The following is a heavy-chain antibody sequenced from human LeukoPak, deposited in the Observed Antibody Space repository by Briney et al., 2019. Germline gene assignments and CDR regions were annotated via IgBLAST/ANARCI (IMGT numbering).Heavy chain of an antibody. J-gene: IGHJ4*02. V-gene: IGHV3-23*01. CDR3: AKDYDSSGYYSLALPDY. Sequence: GALRLSCAASGFTFSSSGMSWVRQAPGKGLEWLSAIRGSGDSTYYADSVKGRFTISRDNSKNTLFLQMNSLRAEDTAVYYCAKDYDSSGYYSLALPDYWGQGTLVTVSS. CDR1: GFTFSSSG. D-gene: IGHD3-22*01. CDR2: IRGSGDST.